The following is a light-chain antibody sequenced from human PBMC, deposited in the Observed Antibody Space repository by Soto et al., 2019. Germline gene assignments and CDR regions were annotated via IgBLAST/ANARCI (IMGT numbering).Light chain of an antibody. J-gene: IGKJ5*01. V-gene: IGKV2-30*02. CDR2: KVS. CDR1: QSLVHSDGIAY. CDR3: MQGTHWPIT. Sequence: DVVMTQSPLSLPVTLGQPASISCRSNQSLVHSDGIAYFSWFQQRPGRSARRLIYKVSNRDSGVPARFSSSGSGIDFALKISRVESEDVGVYYCMQGTHWPITFDQGTRLEI.